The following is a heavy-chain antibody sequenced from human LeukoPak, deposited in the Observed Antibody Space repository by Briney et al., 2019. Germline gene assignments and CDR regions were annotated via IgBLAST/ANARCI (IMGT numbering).Heavy chain of an antibody. J-gene: IGHJ4*02. CDR1: GLTFSSYA. V-gene: IGHV3-30*01. Sequence: GGSMSLSCADSGLTFSSYAMHWVRQATGKRIDWVAVISYDGSNKFYADSVKGRFTVSRDNSKNTLYLQMNSLRAEDTAVYYCARSPRYSSGWYNYWGQGTLVTVSS. D-gene: IGHD6-19*01. CDR2: ISYDGSNK. CDR3: ARSPRYSSGWYNY.